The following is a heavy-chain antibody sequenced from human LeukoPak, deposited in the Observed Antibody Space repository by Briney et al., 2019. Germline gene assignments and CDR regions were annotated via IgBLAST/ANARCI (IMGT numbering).Heavy chain of an antibody. V-gene: IGHV4-59*01. CDR2: IYYSGST. CDR3: ARGRAAIRICWFDP. D-gene: IGHD2-2*02. CDR1: GGSISSYY. Sequence: SETLSLTCTVSGGSISSYYWSWIRQPPGKGLEWIGYIYYSGSTNYNPSLKSRVTISVDTSKNQFSLKLSSVTAADTAVYYCARGRAAIRICWFDPWGQGTLVTVSS. J-gene: IGHJ5*02.